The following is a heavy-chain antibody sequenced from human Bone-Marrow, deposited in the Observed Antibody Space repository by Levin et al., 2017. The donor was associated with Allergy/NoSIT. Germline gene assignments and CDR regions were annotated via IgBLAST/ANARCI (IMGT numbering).Heavy chain of an antibody. CDR2: ISAYNGNT. D-gene: IGHD3-22*01. Sequence: GESLKISCKASGYTFTSYGISWVRQAPGQGLEWMGWISAYNGNTNYAQKLQGRVTMTTDTSTSTAYMEPRSLRSDDTAVYYCARDAHGTMIVVAPRHFDYWGQGTLVTVSS. CDR3: ARDAHGTMIVVAPRHFDY. J-gene: IGHJ4*02. CDR1: GYTFTSYG. V-gene: IGHV1-18*01.